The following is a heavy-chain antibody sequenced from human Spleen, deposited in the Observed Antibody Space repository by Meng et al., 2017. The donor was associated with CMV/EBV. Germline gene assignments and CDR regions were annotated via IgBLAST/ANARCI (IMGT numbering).Heavy chain of an antibody. CDR3: AALQIGTQGVGWFNP. CDR2: IIPILGIA. Sequence: SVKVSCKASGGTFSSYTISWVRQTPGQGLEWMGRIIPILGIANYAQKSQGRVTMTEDTSTGTAYMDLSSLRSEDTAVYYCAALQIGTQGVGWFNPWGQGTLVTISS. J-gene: IGHJ5*02. D-gene: IGHD1-1*01. V-gene: IGHV1-69*02. CDR1: GGTFSSYT.